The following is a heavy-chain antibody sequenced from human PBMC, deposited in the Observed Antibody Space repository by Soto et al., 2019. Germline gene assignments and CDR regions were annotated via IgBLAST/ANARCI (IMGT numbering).Heavy chain of an antibody. J-gene: IGHJ6*02. V-gene: IGHV1-46*01. CDR1: GYTFTSYY. CDR2: INPSGGST. Sequence: QVQLVQSGAEVKKPGASVKVSCKASGYTFTSYYMHWVRQAPGQWLEWMGIINPSGGSTSYAQKFQGRVTMTRDTSTSTVYMELSSLRSEDTAVYYCARILPNYYYGMDVWGQGTTVTVSS. CDR3: ARILPNYYYGMDV.